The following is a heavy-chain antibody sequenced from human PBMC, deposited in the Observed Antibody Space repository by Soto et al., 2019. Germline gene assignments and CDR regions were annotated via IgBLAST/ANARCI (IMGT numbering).Heavy chain of an antibody. D-gene: IGHD4-4*01. CDR2: ISSSSSTI. CDR1: GFTFSSYS. CDR3: ARDSGTVTAPY. J-gene: IGHJ4*02. V-gene: IGHV3-48*01. Sequence: GGSLRLSCAASGFTFSSYSMNWVRQAPGKGLEWVSYISSSSSTIYYADSVKGRFTISRDNAKNSLYLQMNSLRAEDTAVYYCARDSGTVTAPYWGQGTLVTVSS.